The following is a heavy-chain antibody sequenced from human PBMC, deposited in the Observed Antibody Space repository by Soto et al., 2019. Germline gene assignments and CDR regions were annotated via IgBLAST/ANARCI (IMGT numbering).Heavy chain of an antibody. CDR3: ARARVAARLWFDP. Sequence: PGGSLRLSCAASGFTFSSYRMSWVRQAPGKGLEWVANIKQDGSEKYYVDSVKGRFTISRDNAKNSLYLQMNSLRAEDTAVYYCARARVAARLWFDPWGQGTLVTVSS. V-gene: IGHV3-7*01. CDR1: GFTFSSYR. D-gene: IGHD6-6*01. CDR2: IKQDGSEK. J-gene: IGHJ5*02.